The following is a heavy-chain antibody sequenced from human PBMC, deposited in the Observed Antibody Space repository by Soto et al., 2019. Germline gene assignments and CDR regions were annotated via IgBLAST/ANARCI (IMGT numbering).Heavy chain of an antibody. CDR3: ASLTSWSKEYDDGMDV. J-gene: IGHJ6*02. V-gene: IGHV3-49*03. CDR1: GFTFGDFG. D-gene: IGHD1-1*01. CDR2: IRSKGYGGTT. Sequence: PGGSLRLSCTGSGFTFGDFGMRWFRQAPWKGLEWLSFIRSKGYGGTTESAASVRGRFITSRDDSKSIADLQMNSLKTEDTAVYYCASLTSWSKEYDDGMDVWGQGTTVTVSS.